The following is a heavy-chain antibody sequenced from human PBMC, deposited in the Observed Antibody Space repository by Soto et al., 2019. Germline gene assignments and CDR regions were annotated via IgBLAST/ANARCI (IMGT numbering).Heavy chain of an antibody. V-gene: IGHV3-7*05. CDR3: ARDVGDRGYDAFDM. D-gene: IGHD2-15*01. CDR2: IRQDGSDK. CDR1: GFTFSTYW. Sequence: EVQLVESGGGLVQPGGSLRLSCAASGFTFSTYWMTWVRQAPGKGLEWVANIRQDGSDKNNVDSVKGRFTISRDNAKNSLYLQMNSLRAEDTAVYYCARDVGDRGYDAFDMWGQGTMVTVSS. J-gene: IGHJ3*02.